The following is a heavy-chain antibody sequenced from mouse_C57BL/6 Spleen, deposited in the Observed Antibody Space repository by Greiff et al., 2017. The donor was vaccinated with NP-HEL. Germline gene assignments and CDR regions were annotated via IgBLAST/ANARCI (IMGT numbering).Heavy chain of an antibody. CDR3: ARDWDYDGAY. CDR1: GFTFSSYA. V-gene: IGHV5-4*01. D-gene: IGHD2-4*01. J-gene: IGHJ3*01. CDR2: ISDGGSYT. Sequence: EVQLVESGGGLVKPGGSLKLSCAASGFTFSSYAMSWVRQTPEKRLEWVATISDGGSYTYYPDNVKGRFTISRDNAKNNLYLQMSHLKSEDTAIYYCARDWDYDGAYWGQGTLVTVSA.